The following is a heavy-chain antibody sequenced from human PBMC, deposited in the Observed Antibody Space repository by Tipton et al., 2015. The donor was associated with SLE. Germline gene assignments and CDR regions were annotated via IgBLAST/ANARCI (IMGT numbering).Heavy chain of an antibody. CDR3: VRLSFGYTTGWYMDH. V-gene: IGHV4-59*04. CDR1: GGSISSYF. D-gene: IGHD6-19*01. J-gene: IGHJ4*02. CDR2: IFYSGNT. Sequence: LRLSCTVSGGSISSYFWSWIRQSPGKGLEWIGYIFYSGNTDYNPSLKGRVTISVDTSKNQFSLKLSSVTATDTAIYYCVRLSFGYTTGWYMDHWGQGTLASVSS.